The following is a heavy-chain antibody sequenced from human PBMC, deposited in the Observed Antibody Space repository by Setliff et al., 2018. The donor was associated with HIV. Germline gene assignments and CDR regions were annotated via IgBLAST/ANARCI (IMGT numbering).Heavy chain of an antibody. D-gene: IGHD6-13*01. J-gene: IGHJ3*02. V-gene: IGHV1-69*13. CDR1: GGTFSSYA. CDR2: IIPIFGSA. Sequence: ASVKVSCKASGGTFSSYAISWVRQAPGQGLEWMGGIIPIFGSANYAQKFQGRVTFTADESTSTAYMELSSLSSEDTAVYYCARDQTGVAAAAFGGGSAWSDEGFDIWGQGTMVTVSS. CDR3: ARDQTGVAAAAFGGGSAWSDEGFDI.